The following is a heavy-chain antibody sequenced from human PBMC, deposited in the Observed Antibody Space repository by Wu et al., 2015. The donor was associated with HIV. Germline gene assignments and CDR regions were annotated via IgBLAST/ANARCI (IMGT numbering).Heavy chain of an antibody. CDR1: GYTFATLY. V-gene: IGHV1-46*01. CDR3: ARAGGYYGMDV. Sequence: QVLLVQSGAAVKKPGASVRVSCKATGYTFATLYMHWVRQAPGQGLEWMGVINPSSGTTTYAQKFQDRVTITADESTNTAYMELSNVRSEDTAVYFCARAGGYYGMDVWGQGTTVIVSS. J-gene: IGHJ6*02. CDR2: INPSSGTT.